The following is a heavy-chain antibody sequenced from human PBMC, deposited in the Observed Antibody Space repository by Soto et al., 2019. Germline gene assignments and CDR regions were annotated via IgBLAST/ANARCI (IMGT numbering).Heavy chain of an antibody. CDR3: ASRHDYGEFDI. CDR2: ISAYNGNT. J-gene: IGHJ3*02. V-gene: IGHV1-18*01. CDR1: GYTFTSYG. Sequence: QVQLVQSGAEVKKPGASLKVSCKASGYTFTSYGISWVRKAAGQGLEWMGWISAYNGNTNHAQKLQGRVTMTTDTSTSTAYMELRSLRSDDTAVYYCASRHDYGEFDIWGQGTMVTVSS. D-gene: IGHD4-17*01.